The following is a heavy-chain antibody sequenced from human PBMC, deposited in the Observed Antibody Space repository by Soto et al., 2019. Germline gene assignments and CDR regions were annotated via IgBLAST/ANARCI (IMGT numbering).Heavy chain of an antibody. D-gene: IGHD3-22*01. CDR2: IKSKTDGGTT. J-gene: IGHJ4*02. V-gene: IGHV3-15*01. CDR3: TVPSYYDSSGYPGAIDY. Sequence: GGSLRLSCAASGFTFSNAWMSWVRQAPGKGLEWVGRIKSKTDGGTTDYAAPVKGRFTISRDDSKNTLYLQMNSLKTEDTAVYYCTVPSYYDSSGYPGAIDYWGQGTLVTVSS. CDR1: GFTFSNAW.